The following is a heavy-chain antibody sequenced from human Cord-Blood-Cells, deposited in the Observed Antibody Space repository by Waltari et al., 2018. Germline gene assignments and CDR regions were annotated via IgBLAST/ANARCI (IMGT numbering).Heavy chain of an antibody. J-gene: IGHJ3*02. V-gene: IGHV1-69*01. CDR2: IIPIFGTP. CDR3: ARSLLPAAIAGAFDI. Sequence: CKASGGTFSSYAISWVRQAPGQGLEWMGGIIPIFGTPNYAQKFQGRVTITADESTSTAYMELSSLRSEDTAVYYCARSLLPAAIAGAFDIWGQGTMVTVSS. CDR1: GGTFSSYA. D-gene: IGHD2-2*02.